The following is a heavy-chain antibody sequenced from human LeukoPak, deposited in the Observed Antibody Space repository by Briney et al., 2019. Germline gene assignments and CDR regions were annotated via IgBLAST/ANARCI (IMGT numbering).Heavy chain of an antibody. CDR1: GFTFSSYS. CDR2: ITSSSTTI. D-gene: IGHD1-26*01. V-gene: IGHV3-48*04. CDR3: ARGSGSYQIFGY. J-gene: IGHJ4*02. Sequence: GGSLRLSCAASGFTFSSYSMNWVRQAPGKGLEWVSYITSSSTTIYYADSVKGRFTISRDNAKNSLFLQMDSLRAEDTAVYYCARGSGSYQIFGYWGQGTLVTVSS.